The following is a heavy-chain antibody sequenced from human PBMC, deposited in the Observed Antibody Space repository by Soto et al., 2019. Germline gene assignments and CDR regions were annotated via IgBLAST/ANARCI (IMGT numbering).Heavy chain of an antibody. CDR2: MYFGGSF. CDR1: GASVSSGY. D-gene: IGHD3-22*01. J-gene: IGHJ5*02. CDR3: ARSYYDSTGFAVGP. V-gene: IGHV4-59*02. Sequence: QTQLQESGPGLVKPSETLSLNCTVSGASVSSGYWSWIRQPPGKGLEWIGFMYFGGSFNYNPSLTSRVTIGVDTSNTQFSLKLTSVTAADTAVYYCARSYYDSTGFAVGPWGQGTLVTVSS.